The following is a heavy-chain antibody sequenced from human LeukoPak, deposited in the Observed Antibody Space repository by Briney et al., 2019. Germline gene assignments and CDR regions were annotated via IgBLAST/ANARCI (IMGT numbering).Heavy chain of an antibody. CDR1: GGSISSYY. Sequence: SETLSLTRTVSGGSISSYYWSWIRQPAGKGLEWIGRIYTSGSTNYNPSLKSRVTMSVDTSKNQFSLKLSSVTAADTAVYYCARALYDFWSGPNRDYYYYGMDVWGQGTTVTVSS. CDR2: IYTSGST. D-gene: IGHD3-3*01. CDR3: ARALYDFWSGPNRDYYYYGMDV. J-gene: IGHJ6*02. V-gene: IGHV4-4*07.